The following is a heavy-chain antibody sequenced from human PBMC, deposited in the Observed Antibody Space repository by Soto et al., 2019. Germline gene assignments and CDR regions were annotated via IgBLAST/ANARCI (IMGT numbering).Heavy chain of an antibody. CDR2: MNPNSGNT. D-gene: IGHD6-19*01. Sequence: QVQLVQSGAEVKKPGASVKVSCKASGYTFTSYDINWVRQATGQGLEWMGWMNPNSGNTGYAQKSQGRVTMTRNTSRTTAYMALSSLRSERTAVYYRGRERAVASFDWWGQGPLVTVSS. CDR3: GRERAVASFDW. CDR1: GYTFTSYD. J-gene: IGHJ4*02. V-gene: IGHV1-8*01.